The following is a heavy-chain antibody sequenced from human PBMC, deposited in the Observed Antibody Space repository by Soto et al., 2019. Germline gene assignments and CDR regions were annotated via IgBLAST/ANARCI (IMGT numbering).Heavy chain of an antibody. CDR3: ASRYSLYYYGMDV. CDR1: GGSTSSGDYY. V-gene: IGHV4-30-4*01. D-gene: IGHD5-12*01. J-gene: IGHJ6*02. CDR2: IYYSGST. Sequence: SSETLSLTCTVSGGSTSSGDYYWSWIRQPPGKGLEWIGYIYYSGSTYYNPSLKSRVTISVDTSKNQFSLKLSSVTAADTAVYYCASRYSLYYYGMDVWGQGTTVTVSS.